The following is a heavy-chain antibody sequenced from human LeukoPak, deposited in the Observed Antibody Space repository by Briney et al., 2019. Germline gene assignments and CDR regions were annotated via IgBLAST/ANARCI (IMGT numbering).Heavy chain of an antibody. CDR2: IYYTGST. Sequence: SETLSLTCTVSTGSLSSYSWTWIRQPPAKGLEWIGYIYYTGSTTYSPSLRSRVSISVDTSKNVVSLILTSVTAADTAVYYCARGVQMASRSALDTWGQGTMVTVSS. J-gene: IGHJ3*02. CDR1: TGSLSSYS. CDR3: ARGVQMASRSALDT. D-gene: IGHD5-24*01. V-gene: IGHV4-59*01.